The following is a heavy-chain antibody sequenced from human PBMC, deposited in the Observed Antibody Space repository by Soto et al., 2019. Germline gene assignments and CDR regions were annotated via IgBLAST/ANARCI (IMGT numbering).Heavy chain of an antibody. D-gene: IGHD2-2*01. CDR1: GFTFSSYA. CDR2: ISGSGVST. CDR3: AKLYCISIMCQVPSSKSTGGCEI. J-gene: IGHJ3*02. Sequence: EPQLLESGGGLGHPGGSLRLSCAASGFTFSSYAMSWVRQAPGKGLEWVAAISGSGVSTYYADSVRGRSTISRDNSKNTLDLQMNSLRADDTAVYYCAKLYCISIMCQVPSSKSTGGCEIWGQGTLVTVSS. V-gene: IGHV3-23*01.